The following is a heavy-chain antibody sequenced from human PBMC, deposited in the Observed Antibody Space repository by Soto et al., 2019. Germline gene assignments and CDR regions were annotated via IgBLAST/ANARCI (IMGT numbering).Heavy chain of an antibody. Sequence: QVQLLQSGAEVKKPGSSVRVSCEASGGTFRTYAISWVRQAPGQGLEWMGEIIPIFGKVNYAQKFQGRVTITAEESTTTVYMDLRSLTSEDTAVHYCAKGAVAGTPTSYYYYGMDVWGQGTTVTVS. CDR3: AKGAVAGTPTSYYYYGMDV. CDR2: IIPIFGKV. CDR1: GGTFRTYA. V-gene: IGHV1-69*12. D-gene: IGHD6-19*01. J-gene: IGHJ6*02.